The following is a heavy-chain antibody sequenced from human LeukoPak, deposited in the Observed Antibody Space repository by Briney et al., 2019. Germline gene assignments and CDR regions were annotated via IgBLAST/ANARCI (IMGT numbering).Heavy chain of an antibody. CDR1: GFTFSSYW. J-gene: IGHJ6*04. Sequence: GGSLRLSCAASGFTFSSYWMSWVRQAPGKGLEWVANIKQDGSEKYYVDSVKGRFTISRDNAKNSLYLQMNSLRAEDTAVYYCAKRISARIAVAGIGAALDVWGKGTTVTVSP. CDR2: IKQDGSEK. D-gene: IGHD6-19*01. V-gene: IGHV3-7*03. CDR3: AKRISARIAVAGIGAALDV.